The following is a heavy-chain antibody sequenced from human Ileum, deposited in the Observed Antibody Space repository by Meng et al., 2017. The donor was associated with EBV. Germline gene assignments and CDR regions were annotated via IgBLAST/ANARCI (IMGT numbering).Heavy chain of an antibody. CDR1: GGTFSNYA. Sequence: VRLVLSGAELKNPGSSVKFSCKASGGTFSNYAIRWVRQAPGQGLEWMGTINPSGGSTTYAQKFQGRVTMTRDTSTSTVYMELSSLRSEDTAVYYCARRSGWYWGQGTLVTVSS. CDR2: INPSGGST. D-gene: IGHD6-19*01. V-gene: IGHV1-46*01. J-gene: IGHJ4*02. CDR3: ARRSGWY.